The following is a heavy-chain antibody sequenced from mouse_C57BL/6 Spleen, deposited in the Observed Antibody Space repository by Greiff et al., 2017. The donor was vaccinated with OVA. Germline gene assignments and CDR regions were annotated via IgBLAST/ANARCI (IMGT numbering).Heavy chain of an antibody. V-gene: IGHV5-6*01. D-gene: IGHD1-1*01. Sequence: EVQRVESGGDLVKPGGSLKLSCAASGFTFSSYGMSWVRQTPDKRLEWVATISSGGSYTYYPDSVKGRFTISRDNAKNTLYLQMSSLKSEDTAMYYCARQDYYYGSSYGYWGQGTTLTVSS. CDR2: ISSGGSYT. CDR3: ARQDYYYGSSYGY. CDR1: GFTFSSYG. J-gene: IGHJ2*01.